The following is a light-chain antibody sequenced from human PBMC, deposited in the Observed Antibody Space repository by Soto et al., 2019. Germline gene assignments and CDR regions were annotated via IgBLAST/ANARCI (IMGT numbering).Light chain of an antibody. V-gene: IGKV3-20*01. CDR3: QQYNGHTWM. CDR2: GAS. CDR1: QSVSNNY. Sequence: EIVLTQSPGTLSLSPGERATLSCRASQSVSNNYLAWYQQKPGQAPRLLIYGASTRATGIPARFSGAGSGTEFTLTITSLQPDDFGTYYCQQYNGHTWMFGQGSKVDIK. J-gene: IGKJ1*01.